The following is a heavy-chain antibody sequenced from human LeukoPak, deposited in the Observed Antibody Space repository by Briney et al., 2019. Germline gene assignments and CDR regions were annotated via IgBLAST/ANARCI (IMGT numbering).Heavy chain of an antibody. Sequence: SETLSLTCTVSGGSITYYYWSWIRRPPGKGLEWIGYMYYSGSTDYNPSLKSRVTISVDTSMNQFSLKLRSVTAADTAVYYCARRVGKAADGNPFDIWGQGTMVTVSS. CDR1: GGSITYYY. CDR3: ARRVGKAADGNPFDI. CDR2: MYYSGST. V-gene: IGHV4-59*08. J-gene: IGHJ3*02. D-gene: IGHD6-13*01.